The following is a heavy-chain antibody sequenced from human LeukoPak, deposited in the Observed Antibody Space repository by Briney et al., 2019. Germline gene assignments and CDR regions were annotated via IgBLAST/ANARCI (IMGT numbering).Heavy chain of an antibody. D-gene: IGHD2-2*02. J-gene: IGHJ4*02. Sequence: PGGSLRLSCAASGFTFSSSAMSWVRQAPGKGLEWVSSISASGSTTYYADSVKSRFTISRDNSKNTLYLQMNSLRAEDTALYYCAKKDCSGASCYKAFDSWGQGTLVTVSS. CDR2: ISASGSTT. V-gene: IGHV3-23*01. CDR1: GFTFSSSA. CDR3: AKKDCSGASCYKAFDS.